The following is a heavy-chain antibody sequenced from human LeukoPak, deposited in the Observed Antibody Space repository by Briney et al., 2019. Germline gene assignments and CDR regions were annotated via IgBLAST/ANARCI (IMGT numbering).Heavy chain of an antibody. D-gene: IGHD3-22*01. CDR1: GGSFSGYY. J-gene: IGHJ4*02. Sequence: PSETLSLNCAVYGGSFSGYYWSWIRQPPGKGLEWIGEINHSGSTNYNPSLKSRVTISVDTSKNQFSLKLSSVTAADTAVYYCATRRGGYYSGWGQGTLVTVSS. CDR2: INHSGST. CDR3: ATRRGGYYSG. V-gene: IGHV4-34*01.